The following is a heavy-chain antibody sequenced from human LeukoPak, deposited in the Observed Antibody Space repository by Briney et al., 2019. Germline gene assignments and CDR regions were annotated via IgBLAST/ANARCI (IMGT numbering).Heavy chain of an antibody. CDR1: GDTVSSNSAA. V-gene: IGHV6-1*01. Sequence: SQTLSLTCAISGDTVSSNSAAWNWIRQSPSRGLEWLGRTYYRSKLYNDYAVSVKSRITINPDTSKNQFSLELNSVTPEDTAVYYCARGESTPYYYYYGMDVWGQGTTVTVS. CDR2: TYYRSKLYN. J-gene: IGHJ6*02. CDR3: ARGESTPYYYYYGMDV. D-gene: IGHD2-2*01.